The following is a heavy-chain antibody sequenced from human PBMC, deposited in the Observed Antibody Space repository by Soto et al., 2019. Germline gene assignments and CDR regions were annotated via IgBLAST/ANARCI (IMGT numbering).Heavy chain of an antibody. CDR3: ARGRLGIFDY. V-gene: IGHV4-34*01. Sequence: SETLSLTCAVYGGSFSGYYWSWIRQPPGKGLEWIGEINHSGSTNYNPSLKSRVTISVDTSKNKFSLKLSSVTAADTAVYYCARGRLGIFDYWGQGTLVTVSS. CDR2: INHSGST. J-gene: IGHJ4*02. CDR1: GGSFSGYY. D-gene: IGHD7-27*01.